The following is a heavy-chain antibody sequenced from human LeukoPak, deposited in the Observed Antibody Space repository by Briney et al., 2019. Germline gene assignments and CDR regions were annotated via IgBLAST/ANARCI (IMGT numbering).Heavy chain of an antibody. CDR2: IYYSGST. CDR3: ARHSLAGYNRVFDY. D-gene: IGHD5-24*01. J-gene: IGHJ4*02. Sequence: SETLSLTCTVSGGSVSSYYWSWIRQPPGKGLEWIGYIYYSGSTNYNPSLKSRVTISVDTSKNQFSLKLSSVTAADTAVYYCARHSLAGYNRVFDYWGQGTLVTVSS. V-gene: IGHV4-59*08. CDR1: GGSVSSYY.